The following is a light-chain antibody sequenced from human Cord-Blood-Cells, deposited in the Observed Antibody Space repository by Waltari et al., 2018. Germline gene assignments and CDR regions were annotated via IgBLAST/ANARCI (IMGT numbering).Light chain of an antibody. CDR2: AAS. J-gene: IGKJ2*01. V-gene: IGKV1-39*01. CDR3: QQSYSTSPYT. CDR1: QSISSY. Sequence: DIQMTQSPSSLSASVGDRVTITCRASQSISSYLNWYQQKPGKAPTLLIYAASRLQSGGPSRFSGSGSGTDFTLTISSRQPEDFATYYCQQSYSTSPYTFGQGTKLEIK.